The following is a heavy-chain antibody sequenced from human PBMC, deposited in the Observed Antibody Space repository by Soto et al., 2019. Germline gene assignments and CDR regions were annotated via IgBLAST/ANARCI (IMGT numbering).Heavy chain of an antibody. J-gene: IGHJ4*02. CDR1: DASFSNNY. V-gene: IGHV4-34*01. D-gene: IGHD3-10*01. CDR3: ATSLWFGTQPEI. Sequence: QVQLQQWGAGLLKPSETLSLTCAAYDASFSNNYWTWFRQPPGKGLEWIGESSPSVHTKYIPSLKIRVTISLDASTKQFSLKVTSVTAADTAVYYCATSLWFGTQPEIWGQGTLVSVSS. CDR2: SSPSVHT.